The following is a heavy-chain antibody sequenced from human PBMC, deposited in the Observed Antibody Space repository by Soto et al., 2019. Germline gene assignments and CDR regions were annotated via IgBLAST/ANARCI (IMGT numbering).Heavy chain of an antibody. V-gene: IGHV3-15*07. CDR3: TTDPFFVLVPAAIYRAHSPGAEYFQH. Sequence: LSCAASGFTFRSYWMQWVRQAPGKGLVWVSWIKSKTDGGTTDYAAPVKGRFTISRDDSKNTLYLQMNSLKTEDTAVYYCTTDPFFVLVPAAIYRAHSPGAEYFQHWGQGTLVTVPQ. CDR1: GFTFRSYW. J-gene: IGHJ1*01. CDR2: IKSKTDGGTT. D-gene: IGHD2-2*01.